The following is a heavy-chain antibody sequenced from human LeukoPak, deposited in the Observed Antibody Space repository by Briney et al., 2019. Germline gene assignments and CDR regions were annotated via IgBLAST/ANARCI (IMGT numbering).Heavy chain of an antibody. CDR3: TKDRLFLHDALDI. V-gene: IGHV3-9*01. J-gene: IGHJ3*02. CDR1: GFTFSSYA. D-gene: IGHD2-21*01. Sequence: PGGSLRLSCAASGFTFSSYAMHWVRQAPGKGLEWVAGISWNSGIIDYADSVKGRFTISRDNAKSSLYLQMNSLRPEDTAFYYCTKDRLFLHDALDIWGQGTMVTVSS. CDR2: ISWNSGII.